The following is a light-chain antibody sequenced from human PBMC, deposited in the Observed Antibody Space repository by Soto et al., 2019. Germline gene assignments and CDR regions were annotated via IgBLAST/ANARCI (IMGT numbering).Light chain of an antibody. CDR3: QLLT. CDR1: KAISNY. V-gene: IGKV1-33*01. J-gene: IGKJ4*01. CDR2: DAY. Sequence: DIQMTQSPSYLSASVGDRVTITCQASKAISNYLNWYQQKPGKAHKLLIYDAYNLETGVPSSFSESGSWTDFTFTSSSLLLEDIATYYCQLLTFGGGTKVEI.